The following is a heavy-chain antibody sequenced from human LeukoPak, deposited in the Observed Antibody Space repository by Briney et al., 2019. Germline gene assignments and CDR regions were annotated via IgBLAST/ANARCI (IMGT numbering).Heavy chain of an antibody. D-gene: IGHD3-9*01. J-gene: IGHJ4*02. CDR1: GDSISNSY. Sequence: SETLSLTCNVSGDSISNSYWSWIRQPPGKGLEWIGYVYGSGSTNYNPSLKSRVTISIDTSKNQFSLKLSSVTAADTAVYYCAMPCYYDLLTGYYSFDYWGQGTLVTVSS. CDR2: VYGSGST. V-gene: IGHV4-59*01. CDR3: AMPCYYDLLTGYYSFDY.